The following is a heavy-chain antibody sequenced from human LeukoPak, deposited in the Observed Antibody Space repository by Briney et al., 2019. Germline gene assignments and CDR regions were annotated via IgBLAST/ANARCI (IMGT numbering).Heavy chain of an antibody. CDR3: ASRYSGYGRSPANEFDY. CDR1: GGTFSSYT. CDR2: IIPILGIA. D-gene: IGHD5-12*01. Sequence: SVKVSCKASGGTFSSYTISWVRQAPGQGLEWMGRIIPILGIANYAQKFQGRVTITADESTSTAYMELSSLRSEDTAVYYCASRYSGYGRSPANEFDYWGQGTLVTVSS. J-gene: IGHJ4*02. V-gene: IGHV1-69*02.